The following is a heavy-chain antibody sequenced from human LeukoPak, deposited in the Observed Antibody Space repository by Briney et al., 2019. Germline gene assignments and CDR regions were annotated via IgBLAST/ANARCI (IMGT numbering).Heavy chain of an antibody. Sequence: PSETLSLTCTVSGGSISSYYWSWLRQPPGKGLEYIGYTYYTGSTNYNPSLKSRVTISLDTSKNQFSLKLSSVTAADTAVYYCARVPGGRTFDYWGQGTLVTVSS. CDR2: TYYTGST. V-gene: IGHV4-59*01. J-gene: IGHJ4*02. CDR3: ARVPGGRTFDY. D-gene: IGHD1-26*01. CDR1: GGSISSYY.